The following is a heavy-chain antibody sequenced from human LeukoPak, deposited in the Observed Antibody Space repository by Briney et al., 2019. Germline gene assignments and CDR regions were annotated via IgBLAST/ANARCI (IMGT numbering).Heavy chain of an antibody. CDR1: GFTFSSYA. V-gene: IGHV3-30*04. J-gene: IGHJ3*02. CDR3: ARESREPGAFDI. CDR2: ISYDGSNK. Sequence: GSLRLSCAASGFTFSSYAMHWVRQAPGKGLEWVAVISYDGSNKYYADSVKGRFTISRDNSKNTLYLQMNSLRAEDTAVYYCARESREPGAFDIWGQGTMVTVSS. D-gene: IGHD1-26*01.